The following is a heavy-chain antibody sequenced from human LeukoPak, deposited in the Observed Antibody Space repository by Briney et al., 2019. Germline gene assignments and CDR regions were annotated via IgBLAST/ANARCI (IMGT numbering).Heavy chain of an antibody. CDR3: AREVAYCGGDCYFFGFDY. D-gene: IGHD2-21*02. CDR2: TYYRSKWYN. CDR1: GDSVSSNSAA. V-gene: IGHV6-1*01. J-gene: IGHJ4*02. Sequence: PSQTLSLTCAISGDSVSSNSAAWNWIRQSPSRGLEWLGRTYYRSKWYNEYAVSVKSRITINPDTSKNQFSLQLNSVTPEDTAVYYCAREVAYCGGDCYFFGFDYWGQGTLVTVSS.